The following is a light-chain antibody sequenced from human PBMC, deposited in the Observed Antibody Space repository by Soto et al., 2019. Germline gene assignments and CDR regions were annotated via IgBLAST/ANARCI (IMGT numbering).Light chain of an antibody. CDR1: SRDVGGYQY. CDR3: SSYAGSNNLVV. Sequence: QSALTQPPSASGSPGQSVTISCTGTSRDVGGYQYVSWYQQQPGKAPKLMTYDVTKRPSGVPDRFSGSKSGNTASLTVSGLQAEDEADYYCSSYAGSNNLVVFGTGTKLTVL. J-gene: IGLJ1*01. CDR2: DVT. V-gene: IGLV2-8*01.